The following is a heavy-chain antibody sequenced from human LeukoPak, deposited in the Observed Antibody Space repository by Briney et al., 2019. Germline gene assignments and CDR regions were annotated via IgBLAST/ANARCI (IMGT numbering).Heavy chain of an antibody. CDR3: ARHGDSSGWFIYYYYYMDV. J-gene: IGHJ6*03. Sequence: GGSLRLSCAASGFTFSDYYMSWIRQAPGKGLEWVSYISSSGSTIYYADSVKGRFTISRDNAKNSLYLQMNSLRAEDTAVYYCARHGDSSGWFIYYYYYMDVWGKGTTVTVSS. D-gene: IGHD6-19*01. CDR2: ISSSGSTI. V-gene: IGHV3-11*04. CDR1: GFTFSDYY.